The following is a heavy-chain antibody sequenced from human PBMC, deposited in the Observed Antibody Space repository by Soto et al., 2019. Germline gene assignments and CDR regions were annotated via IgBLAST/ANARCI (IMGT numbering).Heavy chain of an antibody. CDR1: GGSISSGGYS. CDR3: ARATIITIFGVVINNWFDP. CDR2: IYHSGST. J-gene: IGHJ5*02. D-gene: IGHD3-3*01. Sequence: SETLSLTCAVSGGSISSGGYSWSWIRQPPGKGLEWIGYIYHSGSTYYNPSLKSRVTISVDRSKNQFSLKLSSVTAADTAVYYCARATIITIFGVVINNWFDPWGQGTLVTSPQ. V-gene: IGHV4-30-2*01.